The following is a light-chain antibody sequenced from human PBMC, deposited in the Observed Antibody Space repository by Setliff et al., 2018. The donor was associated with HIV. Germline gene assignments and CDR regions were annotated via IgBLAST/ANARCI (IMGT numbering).Light chain of an antibody. Sequence: QSALTQPPSVSGAPGQRVTISCTGSSSNIGAGYGVHWYQQLPGTAPKLLIYGNSNRPSGVPDRFSGSKSGTSASLAITGLQAEDEADYYCQSYDRSLVYVFGTGTKVTVL. J-gene: IGLJ1*01. CDR2: GNS. V-gene: IGLV1-40*01. CDR1: SSNIGAGYG. CDR3: QSYDRSLVYV.